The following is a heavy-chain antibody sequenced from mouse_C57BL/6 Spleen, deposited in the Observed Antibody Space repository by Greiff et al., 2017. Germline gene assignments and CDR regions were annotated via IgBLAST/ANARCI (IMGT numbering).Heavy chain of an antibody. CDR1: GYTFTSYW. D-gene: IGHD1-1*01. V-gene: IGHV1-52*01. Sequence: QVHVKQPGAELVRPGSSVKLSCKASGYTFTSYWMHWVKQRHIQGLEWIGNIDPSDSETHYNQKFKDKATLTVDKSSSTAYMQLSSLTSEDSAVYYCARGGGSSPYWYFDVWGTGTTVTVSS. J-gene: IGHJ1*03. CDR2: IDPSDSET. CDR3: ARGGGSSPYWYFDV.